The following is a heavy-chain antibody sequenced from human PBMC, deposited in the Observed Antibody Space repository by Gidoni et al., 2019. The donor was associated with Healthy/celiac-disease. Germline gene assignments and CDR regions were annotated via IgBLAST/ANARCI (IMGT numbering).Heavy chain of an antibody. Sequence: QITLKESGPTLVKPTQTLTLTCTFSGFSLSTSGVGVGWIRQPPGKALEWLALIYWNDDKRYSPSLKNRLTITKDTSKNQVVLTMTNMDPVDTATYYCAHSSYYYDSSGYYYGFFFDYWGQGTLVTVSS. CDR1: GFSLSTSGVG. V-gene: IGHV2-5*01. D-gene: IGHD3-22*01. J-gene: IGHJ4*02. CDR3: AHSSYYYDSSGYYYGFFFDY. CDR2: IYWNDDK.